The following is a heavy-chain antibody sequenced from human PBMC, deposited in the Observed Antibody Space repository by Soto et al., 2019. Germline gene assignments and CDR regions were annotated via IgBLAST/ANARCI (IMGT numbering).Heavy chain of an antibody. CDR2: ISSTTNYI. V-gene: IGHV3-21*01. J-gene: IGHJ4*02. Sequence: VQLVESGGGLVKPGGSLRLSCAASGFTFTRDSMNWVRQAPGKGLEWVSSISSTTNYIYYADSMKGRFTVSRDNAKNSVYLEMNSLSAEDTAVYYCARESEDLTSNFDYWGQGTLVTVSS. CDR1: GFTFTRDS. CDR3: ARESEDLTSNFDY.